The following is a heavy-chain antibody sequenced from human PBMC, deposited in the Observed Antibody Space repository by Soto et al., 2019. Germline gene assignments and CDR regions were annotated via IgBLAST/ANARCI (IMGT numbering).Heavy chain of an antibody. V-gene: IGHV4-39*01. CDR3: ASANFYYYYGMDV. D-gene: IGHD2-15*01. CDR2: IYYSGNT. Sequence: SETLSLTCTVSGGSISSSSYYWGWIRQPPGKGLECIGSIYYSGNTYYNPSLKSRVTISVDTSKNQFSLKLASVTAADTAVYYCASANFYYYYGMDVWGQGTTVTVSS. CDR1: GGSISSSSYY. J-gene: IGHJ6*02.